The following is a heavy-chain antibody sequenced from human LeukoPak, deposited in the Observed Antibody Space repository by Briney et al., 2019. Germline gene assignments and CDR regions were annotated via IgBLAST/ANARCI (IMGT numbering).Heavy chain of an antibody. CDR3: ARVSGYSGYDLNLFDY. J-gene: IGHJ4*02. CDR2: IYHSVST. CDR1: GGSISSGGYS. D-gene: IGHD5-12*01. V-gene: IGHV4-30-2*01. Sequence: SETLSLTCAVSGGSISSGGYSWSWIRQPPGKGLEWIGYIYHSVSTYYNPSLKSRVTISVDRSKNQFSLKLSSVTAADTAVYYCARVSGYSGYDLNLFDYWGQGTLVTVSS.